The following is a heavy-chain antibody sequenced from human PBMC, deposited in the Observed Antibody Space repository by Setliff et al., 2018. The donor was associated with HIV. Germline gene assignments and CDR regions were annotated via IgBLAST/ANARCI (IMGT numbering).Heavy chain of an antibody. D-gene: IGHD6-13*01. CDR2: INPNSGGT. V-gene: IGHV1-2*02. CDR1: GYSFNGYY. Sequence: GASVKVSCKASGYSFNGYYMYWVRQAPGQGLEWMGWINPNSGGTNYAQKFQGRVTMTRDTSISTAYMELSRLRSDDTAVYYCATTAAAESGRLGYWGQGTLVTVSS. J-gene: IGHJ4*02. CDR3: ATTAAAESGRLGY.